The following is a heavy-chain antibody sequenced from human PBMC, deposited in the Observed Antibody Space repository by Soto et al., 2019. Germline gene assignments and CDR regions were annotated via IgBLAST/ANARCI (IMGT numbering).Heavy chain of an antibody. Sequence: QLQLQESGPGLVKPSETLSLTCTVSGGSISSSSYYWGWIRQPPGKGLEWIGSIYYSGSTYYNPSLKSRVTISVDTSKNQCSLKLSSVTAADTAVYYCARHSDVRSGWYSSGLDDYWGQGTLVTVSS. V-gene: IGHV4-39*01. CDR3: ARHSDVRSGWYSSGLDDY. D-gene: IGHD6-19*01. CDR2: IYYSGST. CDR1: GGSISSSSYY. J-gene: IGHJ4*02.